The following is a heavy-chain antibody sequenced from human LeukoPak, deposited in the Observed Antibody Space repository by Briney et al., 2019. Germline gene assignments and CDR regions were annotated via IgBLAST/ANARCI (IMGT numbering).Heavy chain of an antibody. V-gene: IGHV3-23*01. Sequence: HPGGSLRLSCVASGFTFSNYAMNWVRQAPGKGLEWVSVISGSGGSTNYADSVKGRFTISRDNSKNTLYLQMDSLRAEDTAVYYCAKSSSSTMCYYPHYWGPGTVVTVSS. D-gene: IGHD2-2*01. CDR1: GFTFSNYA. CDR3: AKSSSSTMCYYPHY. J-gene: IGHJ4*02. CDR2: ISGSGGST.